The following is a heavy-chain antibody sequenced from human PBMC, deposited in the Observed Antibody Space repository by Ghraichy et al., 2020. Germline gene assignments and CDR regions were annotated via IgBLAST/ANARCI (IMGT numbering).Heavy chain of an antibody. J-gene: IGHJ3*02. CDR2: ISSSSSYI. CDR3: ARDPGYCSGGRCYADAFDI. Sequence: LRLSCAASGFTFSSYRMNWVRQAPGKGLEWVSFISSSSSYIYYADSVKGRFTISRDNAKNSLYLQMNSLRAEDTAVYYCARDPGYCSGGRCYADAFDIWGQGTMVTVSS. CDR1: GFTFSSYR. D-gene: IGHD2-15*01. V-gene: IGHV3-21*01.